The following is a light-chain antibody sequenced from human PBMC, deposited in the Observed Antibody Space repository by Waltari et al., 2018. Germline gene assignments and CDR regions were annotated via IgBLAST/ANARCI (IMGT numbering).Light chain of an antibody. CDR2: DTS. J-gene: IGKJ5*01. CDR1: QDISNY. V-gene: IGKV1-33*01. Sequence: DIQVTQSPSSLSASVGDSVTTTCQASQDISNYLKWYQQKPGKAPKLLIYDTSHLQTGVPSRFSGSGGGTDFTFTISSLQPEDIATYYCQQYENFPVTFGQGTRLEIK. CDR3: QQYENFPVT.